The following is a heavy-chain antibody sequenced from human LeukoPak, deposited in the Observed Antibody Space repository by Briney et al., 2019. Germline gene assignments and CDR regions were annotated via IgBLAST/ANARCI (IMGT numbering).Heavy chain of an antibody. CDR1: GFAFDEHG. D-gene: IGHD2-15*01. CDR3: ARAPIASPFYFDY. CDR2: INWSGKST. V-gene: IGHV3-20*04. J-gene: IGHJ4*02. Sequence: GGSLRLSCTASGFAFDEHGMTWVRQVPGKGLEWVAGINWSGKSTSYGDPVRGRFTISRDNAKNSLSLQMDSLRAEDTALYYCARAPIASPFYFDYWGQGTLVTVSS.